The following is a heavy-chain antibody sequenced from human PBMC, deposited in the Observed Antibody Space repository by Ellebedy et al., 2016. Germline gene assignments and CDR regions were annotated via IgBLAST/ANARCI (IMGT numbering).Heavy chain of an antibody. CDR1: GFTFSTYS. D-gene: IGHD3-22*01. CDR3: VRDSLDSSDSSGYYFFDY. V-gene: IGHV3-21*01. J-gene: IGHJ4*02. Sequence: GGSLRLSCAASGFTFSTYSMNWVRQAPGKGLEWVSSISGSSTYIYYADSVKGRFTISRDNAKNSLYLQMTSLRAEDTAVYHCVRDSLDSSDSSGYYFFDYWGQGTLVTVSS. CDR2: ISGSSTYI.